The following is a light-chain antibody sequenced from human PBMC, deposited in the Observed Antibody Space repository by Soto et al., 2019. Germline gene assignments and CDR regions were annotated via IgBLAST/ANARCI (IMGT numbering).Light chain of an antibody. CDR2: TAS. J-gene: IGKJ4*01. Sequence: DIQMTQSPSSLSASVGDRVTITCRASQSISTYLNWYQQHPGKAPKLLIYTASNLESGVPSRFSGSGSGTDFTLTISSLQPEDVATYYCQKYNSVPLTFGGGTKVEIK. CDR3: QKYNSVPLT. CDR1: QSISTY. V-gene: IGKV1-39*01.